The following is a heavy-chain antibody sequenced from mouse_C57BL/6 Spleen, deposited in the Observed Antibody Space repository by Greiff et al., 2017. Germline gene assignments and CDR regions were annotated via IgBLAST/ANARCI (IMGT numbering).Heavy chain of an antibody. CDR1: GYTFTGYW. D-gene: IGHD2-2*01. CDR3: ARWKNYYGYDEYYFDY. V-gene: IGHV1-9*01. Sequence: QVQLKESGAELMKPGASVKLSCKATGYTFTGYWIEWVKQRPGHGLEWIGEILPGSGSTNYNEKFKGKATFTADTSSNTAYMQLSSLTTEDSAIYYCARWKNYYGYDEYYFDYWGQGTTLTVSS. CDR2: ILPGSGST. J-gene: IGHJ2*01.